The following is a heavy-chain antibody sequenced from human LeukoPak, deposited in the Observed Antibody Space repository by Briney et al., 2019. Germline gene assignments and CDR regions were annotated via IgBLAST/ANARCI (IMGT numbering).Heavy chain of an antibody. J-gene: IGHJ5*02. V-gene: IGHV4-34*01. Sequence: SETLSLTCAVYGGSFSGYYWSWIRQPPGKGLEWIGEINHSGSTNYNPSLKSRVTISVDTSKNQLSLKLSSVTAADTAVYYCARAVYCSSTSCYREWFDPWGQGTLVTVSS. CDR1: GGSFSGYY. CDR2: INHSGST. D-gene: IGHD2-2*01. CDR3: ARAVYCSSTSCYREWFDP.